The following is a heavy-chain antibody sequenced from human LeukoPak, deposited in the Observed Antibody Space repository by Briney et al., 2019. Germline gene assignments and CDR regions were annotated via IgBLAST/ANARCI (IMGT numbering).Heavy chain of an antibody. V-gene: IGHV3-11*04. D-gene: IGHD2-2*01. Sequence: GGSLRLSCAASGFTFSDYYMSWIRQAPGKGLEWVSYISSSGSYIYYVDLVKGRFTISRDNAKSSLYLQMNSLRAEDTAVYYCARSPRYCTSANCSYWGQGTLVTVSS. CDR2: ISSSGSYI. CDR3: ARSPRYCTSANCSY. J-gene: IGHJ4*02. CDR1: GFTFSDYY.